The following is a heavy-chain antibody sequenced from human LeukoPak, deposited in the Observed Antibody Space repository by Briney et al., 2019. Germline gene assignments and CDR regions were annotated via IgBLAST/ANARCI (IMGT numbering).Heavy chain of an antibody. CDR2: IKRIADGETT. D-gene: IGHD2-2*01. CDR1: GFDFINSW. V-gene: IGHV3-15*01. CDR3: AADFPGASYPVDY. Sequence: GGSLRLSCAASGFDFINSWMSWVRQAPGKGLEWVGRIKRIADGETTEYTAPVSGRFTISRDDAKNTLFVQMNSLKTEDTAVYYCAADFPGASYPVDYWGQGALVTVSS. J-gene: IGHJ4*02.